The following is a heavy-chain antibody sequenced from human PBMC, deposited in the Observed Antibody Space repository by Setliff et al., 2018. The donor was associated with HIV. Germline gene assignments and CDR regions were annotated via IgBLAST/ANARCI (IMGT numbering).Heavy chain of an antibody. CDR1: GGSFIGSSFQ. V-gene: IGHV4-39*07. CDR2: IAYSGTTMYF. CDR3: ARGPPFAY. Sequence: SETLSLTCTVSGGSFIGSSFQSTWIRQAPGKGLEWIGDIAYSGTTMYFNYNPSLESRVIISEDTSRDQFFLKLTSVTADDTGIYYCARGPPFAYWGQGLLVTVSS. J-gene: IGHJ4*02.